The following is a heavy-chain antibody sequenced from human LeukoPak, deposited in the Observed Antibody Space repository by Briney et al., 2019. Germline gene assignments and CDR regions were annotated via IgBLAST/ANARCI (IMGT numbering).Heavy chain of an antibody. V-gene: IGHV3-74*01. CDR2: INSDGSST. J-gene: IGHJ4*02. CDR3: AGYDTSGHYLNY. D-gene: IGHD3-22*01. CDR1: GFTFSRYW. Sequence: PGGSLRLSCAASGFTFSRYWMHWVRQGPGKGLVWVSRINSDGSSTSYADSVKGRFTISRDNAKNTLYLQMNSLRAEDTAVYYCAGYDTSGHYLNYWGQGTLVTVSS.